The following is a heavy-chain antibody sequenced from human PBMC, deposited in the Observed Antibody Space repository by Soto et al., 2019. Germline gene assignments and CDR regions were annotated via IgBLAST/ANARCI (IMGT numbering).Heavy chain of an antibody. J-gene: IGHJ6*02. CDR1: GYTFTSYD. D-gene: IGHD6-13*01. CDR3: ARDLFDSSSWYSRDYYGMDV. CDR2: IIPIFGTA. Sequence: SVKVSCKASGYTFTSYDISWVRQAPGQGLEWMGGIIPIFGTANYAQKFQGRVTITADESTSTAYMELSSLRSEDTAVYYCARDLFDSSSWYSRDYYGMDVWGQGTTVTVSS. V-gene: IGHV1-69*13.